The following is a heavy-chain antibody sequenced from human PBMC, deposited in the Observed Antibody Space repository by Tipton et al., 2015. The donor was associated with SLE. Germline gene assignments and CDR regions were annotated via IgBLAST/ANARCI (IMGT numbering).Heavy chain of an antibody. CDR1: GYTFTRYY. J-gene: IGHJ6*04. V-gene: IGHV1-46*01. CDR2: INPFSGSR. Sequence: QSGPEVKKPGASVKVSCKASGYTFTRYYLHWVRQAPGQGLEWMGIINPFSGSRNYAQRFQGRVTMTGDTSTSTVYMEMSSLRSEDTAVYYCVRDAVCRISNCARLDVWGKGTTVTVSS. CDR3: VRDAVCRISNCARLDV. D-gene: IGHD2-2*01.